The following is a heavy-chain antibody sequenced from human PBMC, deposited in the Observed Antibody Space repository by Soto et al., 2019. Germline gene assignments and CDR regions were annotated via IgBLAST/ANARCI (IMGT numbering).Heavy chain of an antibody. J-gene: IGHJ4*02. CDR2: ISAYNGNT. Sequence: QVQLVQSGAEVKKPGASVKVSCKASGYTFTSYGISWVRQAPGQGLEWMGWISAYNGNTKYAQKLQCRISMTTDTSTSTAYMELRSLRSDYTALYYCSRHSPSADYWGQGTLVTVSS. CDR3: SRHSPSADY. V-gene: IGHV1-18*01. CDR1: GYTFTSYG.